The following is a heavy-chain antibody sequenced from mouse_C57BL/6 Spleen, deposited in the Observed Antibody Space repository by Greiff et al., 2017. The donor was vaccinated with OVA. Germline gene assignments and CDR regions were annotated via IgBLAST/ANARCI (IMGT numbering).Heavy chain of an antibody. CDR3: ARSSYGSSSAWFAY. Sequence: QVQLQQSGTELVKPGASVKLSCKASGYTFTSYWMHWVKQRPGQGLEWIGNINPSNGGTNYNEKFKSKATLTVDKSSSTAYMQLSSLTSEDSAVYDCARSSYGSSSAWFAYWGQGTLVTVSA. CDR1: GYTFTSYW. J-gene: IGHJ3*01. V-gene: IGHV1-53*01. D-gene: IGHD1-1*01. CDR2: INPSNGGT.